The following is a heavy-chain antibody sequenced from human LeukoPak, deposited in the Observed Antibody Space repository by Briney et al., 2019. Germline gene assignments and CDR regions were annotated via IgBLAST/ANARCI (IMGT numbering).Heavy chain of an antibody. J-gene: IGHJ4*02. Sequence: GRSLRLSCAASGFTFSSYAMHWVRQAPGKGLEWVAVISYDGSNKYYADSVKGRFTISRDNSKNTLYLQMHSLRAEDTAVYYCARDTGREVATASFDYWGQGTLVTVSS. CDR3: ARDTGREVATASFDY. V-gene: IGHV3-30-3*01. CDR2: ISYDGSNK. CDR1: GFTFSSYA. D-gene: IGHD5-12*01.